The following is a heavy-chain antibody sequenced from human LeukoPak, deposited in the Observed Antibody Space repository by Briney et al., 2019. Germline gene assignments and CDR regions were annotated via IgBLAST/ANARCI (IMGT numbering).Heavy chain of an antibody. CDR2: ISAYNGNT. CDR3: ARHQDSFSGIYHGGWY. J-gene: IGHJ4*02. Sequence: GASVTVPFKASGYTFANSGIIWVRQAPGQGLEWMGWISAYNGNTNYAQKFQGRVTMTTDTSTSTAYMELRSLISDDTAVYYCARHQDSFSGIYHGGWYWGQGTLGTVSS. CDR1: GYTFANSG. V-gene: IGHV1-18*01. D-gene: IGHD3/OR15-3a*01.